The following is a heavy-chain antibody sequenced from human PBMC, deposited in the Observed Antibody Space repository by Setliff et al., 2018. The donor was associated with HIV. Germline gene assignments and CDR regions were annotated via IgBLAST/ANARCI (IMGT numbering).Heavy chain of an antibody. V-gene: IGHV4-30-4*08. CDR3: ASEDCGGGSCRPDN. CDR2: IYNRGST. Sequence: SETLSLTCTVSGGSISRGVYYWSWIRQPPGKGLEWIGYIYNRGSTYYNPSLKSRVTISVDTSKNQFSLNLRSVTAADTAVYYCASEDCGGGSCRPDNWGQGTLVTVSS. CDR1: GGSISRGVYY. J-gene: IGHJ4*02. D-gene: IGHD2-15*01.